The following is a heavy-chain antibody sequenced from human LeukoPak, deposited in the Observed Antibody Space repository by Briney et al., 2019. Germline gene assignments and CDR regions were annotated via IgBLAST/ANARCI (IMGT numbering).Heavy chain of an antibody. CDR1: GGSTSSSSYY. V-gene: IGHV4-39*01. Sequence: SETLSLTCTVSGGSTSSSSYYWGWIRQPPGKGLEWIGNIYYSGSAFYNPSLKSRVTISVDTSKNQFSLRLSSVTAADTAVYYCARRLCSSTSCYYAFDIWGQGTMVTVSS. J-gene: IGHJ3*02. CDR3: ARRLCSSTSCYYAFDI. CDR2: IYYSGSA. D-gene: IGHD2-2*01.